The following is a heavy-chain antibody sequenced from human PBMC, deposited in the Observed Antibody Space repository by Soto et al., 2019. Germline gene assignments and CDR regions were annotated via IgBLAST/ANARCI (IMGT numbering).Heavy chain of an antibody. D-gene: IGHD6-13*01. CDR1: GFTFADYA. Sequence: EVQLVESGGGLVQPGRSLRLSCAASGFTFADYAMHWVRQAPGKGLEWVSGISWNSGSIGYADSVKGSFTISRDNAKHSLYLQMNSLRAEDTALYYCAKGAGGYSSSWYYQFSYFDYWVQRTLVTVST. V-gene: IGHV3-9*01. CDR3: AKGAGGYSSSWYYQFSYFDY. J-gene: IGHJ4*02. CDR2: ISWNSGSI.